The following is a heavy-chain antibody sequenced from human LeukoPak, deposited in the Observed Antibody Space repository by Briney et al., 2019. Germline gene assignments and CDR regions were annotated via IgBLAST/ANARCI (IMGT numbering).Heavy chain of an antibody. Sequence: GGSVSLSCAASGFTFSSYEMNWVRQAPGTGLEWVSYISSSGSTIYYADSVKGRFTISRDNTKNSLYLQITGLRAEDTAVYYCARLGYCNSGSCDYWGQGTLVTVSS. D-gene: IGHD2-15*01. V-gene: IGHV3-48*03. CDR3: ARLGYCNSGSCDY. CDR1: GFTFSSYE. J-gene: IGHJ4*02. CDR2: ISSSGSTI.